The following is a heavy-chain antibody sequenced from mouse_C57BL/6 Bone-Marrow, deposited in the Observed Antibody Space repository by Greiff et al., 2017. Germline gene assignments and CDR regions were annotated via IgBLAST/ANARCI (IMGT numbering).Heavy chain of an antibody. V-gene: IGHV1-7*01. CDR3: ARYDYGLYFDV. CDR1: GYTFTSYW. J-gene: IGHJ1*01. D-gene: IGHD2-4*01. Sequence: QVQLQQSGAELAKPGASVKMSCKASGYTFTSYWMHWVKQRPGQGLEWIGYINPSTGYTEYNQKFKDKATLTEDKSSSTAYMQLSRLTSEDSAVYYCARYDYGLYFDVWGAGTTVTVSS. CDR2: INPSTGYT.